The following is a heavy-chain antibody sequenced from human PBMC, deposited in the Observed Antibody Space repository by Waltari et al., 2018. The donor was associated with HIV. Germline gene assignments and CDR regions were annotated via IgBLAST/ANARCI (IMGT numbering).Heavy chain of an antibody. Sequence: QVQLQESGPGLLKPSETLSLPCPVSGYSISSGYYWGWIRQPPGKGLEWIGSIYHSGSTYYNPSLKSRVTISVDTSKNQFSLKLSSVTAADTAIYHCASAFIEYFDSWGQGTLVTVSS. CDR1: GYSISSGYY. J-gene: IGHJ4*02. V-gene: IGHV4-38-2*01. CDR3: ASAFIEYFDS. D-gene: IGHD3-16*02. CDR2: IYHSGST.